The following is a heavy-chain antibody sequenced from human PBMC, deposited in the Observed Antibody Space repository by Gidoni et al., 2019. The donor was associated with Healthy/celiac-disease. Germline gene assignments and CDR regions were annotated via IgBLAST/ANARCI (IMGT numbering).Heavy chain of an antibody. CDR3: ARDLSDEVGASGPYYDYGMDV. CDR1: GFTFSSFG. Sequence: QVQLVESGGCVVQPGRSLSISCAASGFTFSSFGLPRGRQAPGKGLDWVAVILYDGSNKDYADSVKGRFTISRDNSKNTLYLQMNSLRAEDTAVYYCARDLSDEVGASGPYYDYGMDVWGQGTTVTVSS. D-gene: IGHD1-26*01. J-gene: IGHJ6*02. CDR2: ILYDGSNK. V-gene: IGHV3-33*01.